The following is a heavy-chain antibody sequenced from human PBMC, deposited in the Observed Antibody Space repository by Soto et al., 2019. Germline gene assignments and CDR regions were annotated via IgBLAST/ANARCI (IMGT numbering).Heavy chain of an antibody. CDR1: GYTFTSHD. V-gene: IGHV1-8*01. J-gene: IGHJ4*02. CDR2: MNPNSGNT. D-gene: IGHD6-19*01. CDR3: TTHTSGSDY. Sequence: QVQLVQSGAEVKSPGASVKVSCKASGYTFTSHDINWVRQATGQGPEWVGWMNPNSGNTGYAQKFQGRVTMTRDTSISTGYMEVSSLRSEDTAVYYCTTHTSGSDYWGQGTLVIVSS.